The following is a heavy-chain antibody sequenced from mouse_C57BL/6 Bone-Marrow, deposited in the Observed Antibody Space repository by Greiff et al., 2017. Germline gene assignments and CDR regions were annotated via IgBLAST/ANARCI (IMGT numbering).Heavy chain of an antibody. J-gene: IGHJ2*01. CDR2: IDPENGDT. D-gene: IGHD1-2*01. CDR3: TTYGYGPYYSYY. Sequence: VHVKQSGAELVRPGASVKLSCTASGFNIKDYYMHWVKQRPEQGLEWIGWIDPENGDTEYASKFQGKATITADTSSNTAYLQLSSLTSENTAVYYCTTYGYGPYYSYYGGRGTAPTVSA. CDR1: GFNIKDYY. V-gene: IGHV14-4*01.